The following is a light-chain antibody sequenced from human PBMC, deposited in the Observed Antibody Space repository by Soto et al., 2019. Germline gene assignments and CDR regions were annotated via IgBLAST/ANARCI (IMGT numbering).Light chain of an antibody. CDR3: SSYTSSSLYV. J-gene: IGLJ1*01. Sequence: QSALTQPASVSGSPGQSITISCTGTSSDVGGSNYVSWYQQLPGKALKLMIYNVSDRPSGVSNRFSGSKSGNTASLTISGLQAEDEADYYCSSYTSSSLYVFGTGTKVTVL. CDR2: NVS. V-gene: IGLV2-14*01. CDR1: SSDVGGSNY.